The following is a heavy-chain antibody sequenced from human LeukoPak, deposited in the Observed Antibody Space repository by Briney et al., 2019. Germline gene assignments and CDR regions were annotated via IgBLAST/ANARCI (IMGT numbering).Heavy chain of an antibody. CDR2: IIPIFGTA. CDR3: ARGVDDSRGYRVRDAFDI. D-gene: IGHD3-22*01. Sequence: GSSVKVSCKASGGTFSSYAISWVRQAPGQGLEWMGGIIPIFGTANYAQKFQGRVTITADESTSTAYMELSSLRSEDTAVYYCARGVDDSRGYRVRDAFDIWGQGTMVTVSS. V-gene: IGHV1-69*01. CDR1: GGTFSSYA. J-gene: IGHJ3*02.